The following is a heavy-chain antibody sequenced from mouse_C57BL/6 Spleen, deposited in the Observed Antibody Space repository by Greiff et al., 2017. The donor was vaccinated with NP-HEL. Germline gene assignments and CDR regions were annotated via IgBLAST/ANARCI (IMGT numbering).Heavy chain of an antibody. CDR2: INPGSGGT. V-gene: IGHV1-54*01. Sequence: QVQQSGAELVRPGTSVKVSCKASGYAFTNYLIEWVKQRPGQGLEWIGVINPGSGGTNYNEKFKGKATLTADKSSSTAYMQLSSLTSEDSAVYFCARGGNPFYAMDYWGQGTSVTVSS. CDR3: ARGGNPFYAMDY. J-gene: IGHJ4*01. D-gene: IGHD2-1*01. CDR1: GYAFTNYL.